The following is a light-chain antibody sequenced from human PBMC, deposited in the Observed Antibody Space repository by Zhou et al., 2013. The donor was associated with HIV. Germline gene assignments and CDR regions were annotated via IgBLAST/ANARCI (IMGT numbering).Light chain of an antibody. V-gene: IGKV1-39*01. CDR3: QQTYSIPPYT. Sequence: DIQMTQSPSSLSASVGDRVTITCRASQNINTYLSWYQQKPGKAPHLLIYAASILQSGVPSRFSGSGSGTDFTLTISSLQPEDFATYYCQQTYSIPPYTFGQGTKLEIK. CDR2: AAS. CDR1: QNINTY. J-gene: IGKJ2*01.